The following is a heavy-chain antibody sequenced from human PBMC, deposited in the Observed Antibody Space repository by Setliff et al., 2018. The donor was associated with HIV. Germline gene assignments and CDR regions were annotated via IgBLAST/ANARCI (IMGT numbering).Heavy chain of an antibody. V-gene: IGHV1-46*01. Sequence: ASVKVSCKASGYTFTSYYMHWVRQAPGQGLEWMGIINPSSGSTAYAQKFQGRVTMTRDTSTSTVYMELSSLRSEDTAVYYCARDPAPSSSTSYFQHWGQGTPVTVSS. J-gene: IGHJ1*01. CDR3: ARDPAPSSSTSYFQH. CDR1: GYTFTSYY. D-gene: IGHD6-6*01. CDR2: INPSSGST.